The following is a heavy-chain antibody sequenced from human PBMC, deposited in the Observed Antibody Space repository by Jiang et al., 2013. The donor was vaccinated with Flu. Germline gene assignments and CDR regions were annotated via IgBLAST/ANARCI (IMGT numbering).Heavy chain of an antibody. V-gene: IGHV3-74*01. CDR2: INSDGSST. D-gene: IGHD6-13*01. CDR1: GFTFSSYW. J-gene: IGHJ6*02. CDR3: ARAGYSSSWYGYYYGMDV. Sequence: RLSCAASGFTFSSYWMHWVRQAPGKGLVWVSRINSDGSSTSYADSVKGRFTISRDNAKNTLYLQMNSLRAGDTAVYYCARAGYSSSWYGYYYGMDVWGQGTTVTVSS.